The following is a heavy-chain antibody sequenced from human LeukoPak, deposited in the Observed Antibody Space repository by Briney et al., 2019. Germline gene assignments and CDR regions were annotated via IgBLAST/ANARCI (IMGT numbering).Heavy chain of an antibody. CDR2: MWFDGSDK. CDR3: ARDQEGIAVATIDY. V-gene: IGHV3-33*01. J-gene: IGHJ4*02. Sequence: GRSLRLSCAASGFTFRNHGMHWVRQAPGKGPEWVAVMWFDGSDKYYADSVKGRFTISRDNSKNTLYLQMNSLRAVDTAVYYCARDQEGIAVATIDYWGQGTLVTVSS. D-gene: IGHD6-13*01. CDR1: GFTFRNHG.